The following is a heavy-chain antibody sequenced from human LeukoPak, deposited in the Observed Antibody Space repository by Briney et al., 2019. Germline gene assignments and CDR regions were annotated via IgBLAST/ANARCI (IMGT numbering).Heavy chain of an antibody. D-gene: IGHD2-21*01. V-gene: IGHV3-66*01. J-gene: IGHJ4*02. CDR3: ASDGDWADDY. CDR1: GFTVSTNY. Sequence: GGSLRLSCAASGFTVSTNYMSWVRQAPGEGLEWVSVIYSGGSTYYADAVKGRFTISRDNAKNTLYLQMNSLRAEDTAVYYCASDGDWADDYWGQGTLVTVSS. CDR2: IYSGGST.